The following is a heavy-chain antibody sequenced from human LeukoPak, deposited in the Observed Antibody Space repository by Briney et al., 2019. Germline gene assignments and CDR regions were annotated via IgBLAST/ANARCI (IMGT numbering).Heavy chain of an antibody. V-gene: IGHV3-48*03. CDR1: GFTFSSYE. CDR3: ARDPPYSGHYFDY. CDR2: ISSTGTNI. Sequence: GGSLRLSCAASGFTFSSYEMNWVRQAHGNGLEWLSYISSTGTNIYYADSVKGRFTISRDNAKNSLYLQMNSLGAEDTALYYCARDPPYSGHYFDYWGQGTLVTVAS. D-gene: IGHD1-26*01. J-gene: IGHJ4*02.